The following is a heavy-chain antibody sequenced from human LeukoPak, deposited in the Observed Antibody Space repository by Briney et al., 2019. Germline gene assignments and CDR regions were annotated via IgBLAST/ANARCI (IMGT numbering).Heavy chain of an antibody. CDR2: IYYSGST. Sequence: SVTLSLTCTVSGGTISSYYWIWIRQPPGKGLEWIGYIYYSGSTNYNPSLKSRVTISVDTSKNQFSLKLSSVTAADTAVYYCARGFSAYYYDSSGYYCDYWGQGTLVTVSS. J-gene: IGHJ4*02. V-gene: IGHV4-59*01. CDR1: GGTISSYY. CDR3: ARGFSAYYYDSSGYYCDY. D-gene: IGHD3-22*01.